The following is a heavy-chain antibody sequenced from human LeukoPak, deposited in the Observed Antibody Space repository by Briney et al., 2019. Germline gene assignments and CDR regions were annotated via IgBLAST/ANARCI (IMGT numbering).Heavy chain of an antibody. CDR2: ISYDGSNK. CDR3: APSRGVRYYFDY. D-gene: IGHD3-10*01. J-gene: IGHJ4*02. CDR1: GFTFSNYA. V-gene: IGHV3-30-3*01. Sequence: GGSLRLSCAASGFTFSNYAMHWVRQAPGKGLEWVAVISYDGSNKYYADSVKGRFTISRDNSKNTLYLQMSSLRAEDTAVYYCAPSRGVRYYFDYWGQGTLVTVSS.